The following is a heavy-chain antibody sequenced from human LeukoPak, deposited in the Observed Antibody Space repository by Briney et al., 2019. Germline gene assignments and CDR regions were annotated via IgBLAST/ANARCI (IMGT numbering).Heavy chain of an antibody. Sequence: ASVKVSCKASGYTFIAYYMHWVRQAPGQGLEWMGWINPNSGGTNYAQKFQGRVTMTRDASISTVYMELSRLRSDDTAVYYCARDSCSSTSCLSIDDYWGQGTLVSVSS. J-gene: IGHJ4*02. CDR2: INPNSGGT. V-gene: IGHV1-2*02. CDR3: ARDSCSSTSCLSIDDY. CDR1: GYTFIAYY. D-gene: IGHD2-2*01.